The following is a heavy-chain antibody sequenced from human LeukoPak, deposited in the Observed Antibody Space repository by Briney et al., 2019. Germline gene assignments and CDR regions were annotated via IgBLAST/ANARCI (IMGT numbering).Heavy chain of an antibody. CDR3: ARLRSDSGSSYHFDY. D-gene: IGHD1-26*01. CDR1: GYSFTSYW. Sequence: GESLKISCQGSGYSFTSYWIGWVRQMPGKGLEWMGIIYPGDSDTRYSPSFQGQVTISADKPISTAYLQWSSLKASDTAMYYCARLRSDSGSSYHFDYWGQGTLVTVSS. J-gene: IGHJ4*02. V-gene: IGHV5-51*01. CDR2: IYPGDSDT.